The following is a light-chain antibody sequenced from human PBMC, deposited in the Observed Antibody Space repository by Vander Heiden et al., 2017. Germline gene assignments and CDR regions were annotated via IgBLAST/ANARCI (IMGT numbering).Light chain of an antibody. Sequence: ETVLTQSPGTPSLAPGESATLSCSASQIVSSIYLAWYQQKPGQAPRLLIYGASSRATGIPYSFSGSGSGTDFTLTISRLEPEDFAVYYCQQYGSSPWTFGQGTKVEIK. CDR3: QQYGSSPWT. J-gene: IGKJ1*01. CDR1: QIVSSIY. CDR2: GAS. V-gene: IGKV3-20*01.